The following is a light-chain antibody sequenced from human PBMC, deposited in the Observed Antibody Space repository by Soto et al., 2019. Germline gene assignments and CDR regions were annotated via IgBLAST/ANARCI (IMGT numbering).Light chain of an antibody. J-gene: IGKJ1*01. Sequence: DVVMTQSPLSLPVTLGQTASISCRSSQSLVYSDGNTYLNWFHQRPGQSPRRLIYKVSDQDSGVPDRFSGSGSVTDFTLKISRVEAEDVGVYYCMQGAHWPWTFGQGTKVEIK. CDR2: KVS. CDR3: MQGAHWPWT. V-gene: IGKV2-30*01. CDR1: QSLVYSDGNTY.